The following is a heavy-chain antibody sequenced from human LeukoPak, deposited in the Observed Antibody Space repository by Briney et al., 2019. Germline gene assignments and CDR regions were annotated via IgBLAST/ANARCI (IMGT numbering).Heavy chain of an antibody. CDR1: GFTFSSYS. Sequence: GGSLRLSCAASGFTFSSYSMSWVRQAPGKGLEWVSAVSGSGGTTYYADSVKGRFTISRDNSKNTLYLQMNSLRAEDTAVYYCAKDLGSGSPRVSAYWGQGTLVTVSS. D-gene: IGHD3-3*01. CDR2: VSGSGGTT. V-gene: IGHV3-23*01. J-gene: IGHJ4*02. CDR3: AKDLGSGSPRVSAY.